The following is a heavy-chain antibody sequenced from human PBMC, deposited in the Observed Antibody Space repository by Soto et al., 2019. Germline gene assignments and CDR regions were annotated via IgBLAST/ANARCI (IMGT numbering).Heavy chain of an antibody. Sequence: EVQVLESGGGLVQPGGSLRLSCAASGFIFTNYAMIWVRQAPGKGLEWVSASSGRGDSKYYADSVRGRSPISRDNAKKNWYLQLNSIPAEDTAVYYCAKDKGNFDLYLDQWGQGALVTVSS. CDR2: SSGRGDSK. CDR3: AKDKGNFDLYLDQ. D-gene: IGHD3-9*01. J-gene: IGHJ4*02. V-gene: IGHV3-23*01. CDR1: GFIFTNYA.